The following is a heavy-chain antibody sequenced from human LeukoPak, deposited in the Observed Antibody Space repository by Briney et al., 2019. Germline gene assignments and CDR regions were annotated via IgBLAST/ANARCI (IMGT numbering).Heavy chain of an antibody. CDR2: INPNSGGT. CDR3: ARADYDFWSGYYDY. J-gene: IGHJ4*02. D-gene: IGHD3-3*01. V-gene: IGHV1-2*02. CDR1: GYTLTGYY. Sequence: VASVKVSWKASGYTLTGYYMHWVRQAPGQGLEWMGWINPNSGGTNYAQKFQGRVTMTRDTSISTAYMELSRLRSDDAAVYYCARADYDFWSGYYDYWGQGTLVTVSS.